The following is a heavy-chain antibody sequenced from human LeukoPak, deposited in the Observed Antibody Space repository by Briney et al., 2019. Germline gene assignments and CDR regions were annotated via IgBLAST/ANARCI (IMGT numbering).Heavy chain of an antibody. CDR3: ARSDILTDDYYGMDV. J-gene: IGHJ6*02. Sequence: EGSLRLSCAASGFTVSSNYMSWVRQAPGKGLEWVSVIYSGGSTYYADSVKGRFTISRHNSKNTLYLQMNSLRAEDTAVYYCARSDILTDDYYGMDVWGQGTMVTVSS. V-gene: IGHV3-53*04. CDR2: IYSGGST. CDR1: GFTVSSNY. D-gene: IGHD3-9*01.